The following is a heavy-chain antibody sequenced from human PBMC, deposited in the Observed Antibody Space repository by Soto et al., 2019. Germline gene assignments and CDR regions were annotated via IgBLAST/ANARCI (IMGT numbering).Heavy chain of an antibody. CDR1: GSTFSNYA. CDR3: ARPKGYSYGLSAFDI. J-gene: IGHJ3*02. D-gene: IGHD5-18*01. CDR2: ISSSGSTI. Sequence: GGSLRLSCVASGSTFSNYAMSWVRQAPGKGLEWVSGISSSGSTIYYADSVKGRFTISRDNAKNSLYLQMNSLRAEDTAVYYCARPKGYSYGLSAFDIWGQGTMVTVSS. V-gene: IGHV3-11*01.